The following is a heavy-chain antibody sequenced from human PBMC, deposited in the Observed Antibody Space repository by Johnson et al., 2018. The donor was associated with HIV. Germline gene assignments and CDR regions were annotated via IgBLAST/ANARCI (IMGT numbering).Heavy chain of an antibody. J-gene: IGHJ3*02. CDR3: TTDVEWLSGDAFDI. CDR1: GFTFDNYA. D-gene: IGHD3-3*01. CDR2: ISWDGGNS. V-gene: IGHV3-43D*03. Sequence: EVQVVESGGGMVQPGGSLRLSCAVSGFTFDNYAMHWVRQAPGKGLEWVSLISWDGGNSSYADSVQGRFTISRDNSKKSLYLQMNSLKTEATAVYYCTTDVEWLSGDAFDIWGQGTMVTVSS.